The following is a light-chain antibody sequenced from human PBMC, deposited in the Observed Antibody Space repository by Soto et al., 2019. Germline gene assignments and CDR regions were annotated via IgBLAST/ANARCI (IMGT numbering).Light chain of an antibody. Sequence: EIVLTQSPATLSLSPGDRATLSCKASQSVSSYLGWYQQKPGQAPRLLIYETFNRASGIPARFSGSGSGTDFTLTISSREPEDFAIYYCQQRSSWITFGQGTRLEIK. CDR3: QQRSSWIT. CDR2: ETF. CDR1: QSVSSY. V-gene: IGKV3-11*01. J-gene: IGKJ5*01.